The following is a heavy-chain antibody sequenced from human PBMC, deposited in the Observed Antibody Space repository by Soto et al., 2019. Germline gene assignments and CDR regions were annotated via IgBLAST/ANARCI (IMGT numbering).Heavy chain of an antibody. D-gene: IGHD1-26*01. Sequence: GGSLRLSCAASGFTFSSYAMSWVRQAPGKGLEWVSAISGSGGSTYYADSVKGRFTISRDNSKNTLYLQMNSLRAEDTAVYYCAKDLGWELLLPLTYYFDYWGQGTLVTVSS. CDR2: ISGSGGST. V-gene: IGHV3-23*01. CDR3: AKDLGWELLLPLTYYFDY. J-gene: IGHJ4*02. CDR1: GFTFSSYA.